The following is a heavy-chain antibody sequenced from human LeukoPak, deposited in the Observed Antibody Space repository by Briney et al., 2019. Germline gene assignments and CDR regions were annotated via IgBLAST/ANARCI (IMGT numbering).Heavy chain of an antibody. J-gene: IGHJ3*02. V-gene: IGHV4-39*01. D-gene: IGHD2-15*01. CDR3: ARPRGYCSGGSCYADAFDI. CDR1: GGSISSSSYY. Sequence: PSETLSLTCTVSGGSISSSSYYWGWIRRPPGKGLEWIGSIYYSGSTYYNPSLKSRVTISVDTSKNQFSLKLSSVTAADTAVYYCARPRGYCSGGSCYADAFDIWGQGTMVTVSS. CDR2: IYYSGST.